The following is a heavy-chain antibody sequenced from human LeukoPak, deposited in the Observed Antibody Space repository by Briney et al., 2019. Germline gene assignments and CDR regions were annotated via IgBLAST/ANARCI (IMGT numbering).Heavy chain of an antibody. CDR3: ARGTLNIVVVPPAVTFDY. D-gene: IGHD2-2*01. Sequence: ASVKVSCKASGYTFTGYYVHWVRQSPGQGLEWMGWVNPNSGGTNYAQKFQGRVTMTRDTSISTAYMELSELRSDDTAVYYCARGTLNIVVVPPAVTFDYWGQGTLVTVSS. V-gene: IGHV1-2*02. CDR1: GYTFTGYY. J-gene: IGHJ4*02. CDR2: VNPNSGGT.